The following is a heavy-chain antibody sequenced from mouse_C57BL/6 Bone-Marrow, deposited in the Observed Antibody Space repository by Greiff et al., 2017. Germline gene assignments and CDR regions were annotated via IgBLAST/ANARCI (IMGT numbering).Heavy chain of an antibody. V-gene: IGHV5-6*02. J-gene: IGHJ4*01. D-gene: IGHD1-1*01. CDR2: ISSGGSYT. Sequence: EVKLVESGGDLVKPGGSLKLSCAASGFPFSSYGMSWVRQTPDKRLEWVATISSGGSYTYYPDSVKGRFTISRDNAKNTLYLQMSSLKSEDTAMYYCARRGTTVVARAMDYWGQGTSVTVSS. CDR3: ARRGTTVVARAMDY. CDR1: GFPFSSYG.